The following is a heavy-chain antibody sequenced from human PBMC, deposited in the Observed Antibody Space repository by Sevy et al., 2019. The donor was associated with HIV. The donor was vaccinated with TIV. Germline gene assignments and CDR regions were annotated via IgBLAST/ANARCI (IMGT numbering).Heavy chain of an antibody. J-gene: IGHJ5*02. D-gene: IGHD3-22*01. CDR3: AKAGYYYDSSGYNWFDP. CDR1: GFISSPYW. V-gene: IGHV3-74*01. Sequence: GESLKISCTASGFISSPYWMHWVRQAPGKGLVWVSRINPDGSITSYADAVKGRFTISRDNAKNTLYLQMNSRRAEDTAVYYCAKAGYYYDSSGYNWFDPWGQGTLVTVSS. CDR2: INPDGSIT.